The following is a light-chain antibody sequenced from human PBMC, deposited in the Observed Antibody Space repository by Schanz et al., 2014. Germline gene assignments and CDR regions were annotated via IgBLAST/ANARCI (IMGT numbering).Light chain of an antibody. Sequence: EIVLTQSPGTLSLSPGERATLSCRASQSVSSSYLAWYQQKPGQAPRLLIYGASSRATGIPDRFSGSGSGTDFTLTISRLEPEDFAVYYCQQYGGSPLYIFGQGTKLEIK. CDR1: QSVSSSY. CDR3: QQYGGSPLYI. CDR2: GAS. V-gene: IGKV3-20*01. J-gene: IGKJ2*01.